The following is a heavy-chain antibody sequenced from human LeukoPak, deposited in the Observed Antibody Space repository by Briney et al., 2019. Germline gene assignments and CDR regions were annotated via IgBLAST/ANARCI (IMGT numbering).Heavy chain of an antibody. Sequence: SETLSLTCTVSGGSISSGSYYWSWIRQPAGKGLEWIGRIYTSGSTNYNPSLKSRVTMSVDTSKNQFSLKLSSVTAADTAVYYCARGEGYWGQGTLVTVSS. CDR2: IYTSGST. CDR3: ARGEGY. D-gene: IGHD1-26*01. J-gene: IGHJ4*02. V-gene: IGHV4-61*02. CDR1: GGSISSGSYY.